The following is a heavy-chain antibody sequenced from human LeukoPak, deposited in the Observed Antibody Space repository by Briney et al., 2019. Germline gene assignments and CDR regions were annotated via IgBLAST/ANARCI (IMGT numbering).Heavy chain of an antibody. V-gene: IGHV4-31*03. J-gene: IGHJ2*01. CDR1: GSSISSGEYY. CDR3: ARDLLDTSMVHYWYFDL. Sequence: SQTLSLTCTVSGSSISSGEYYWSWIRQHPGKGLEWIGYIYYNRSTYYNPSLKSRVSISVDTSKNQFSLKLSSVTATDTDVYYCARDLLDTSMVHYWYFDLWGRGTLVTVSS. D-gene: IGHD5-18*01. CDR2: IYYNRST.